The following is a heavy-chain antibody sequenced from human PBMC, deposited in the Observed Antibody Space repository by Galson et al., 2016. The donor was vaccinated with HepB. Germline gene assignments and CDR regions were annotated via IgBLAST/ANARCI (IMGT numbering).Heavy chain of an antibody. CDR3: ARDPRKIRYQLLEIYYYYYAMD. CDR2: ISAYNGNT. D-gene: IGHD2-2*01. V-gene: IGHV1-18*01. CDR1: GYTFTTYG. J-gene: IGHJ6*01. Sequence: SVKVSCKASGYTFTTYGISWVRQAPGQGLEWMGWISAYNGNTNYAQKLQGRATMTTDTSTSTAYMELRSLRSDDTAVYYCARDPRKIRYQLLEIYYYYYAMD.